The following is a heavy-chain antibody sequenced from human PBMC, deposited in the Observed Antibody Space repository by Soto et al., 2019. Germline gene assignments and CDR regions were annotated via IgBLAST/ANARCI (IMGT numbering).Heavy chain of an antibody. D-gene: IGHD4-17*01. CDR3: ARAGGTTVTGLWHFDS. Sequence: ESGGGVVQPGRSLRLSCEASGFTFNIYSMHWVRQPPGKGLEWLAAIWYDGTQKYYADSVKGRFIISRDNSKKTLYLEMNSLRAEDTAVYYCARAGGTTVTGLWHFDSWGQGTLVTVSS. CDR1: GFTFNIYS. J-gene: IGHJ4*02. CDR2: IWYDGTQK. V-gene: IGHV3-33*01.